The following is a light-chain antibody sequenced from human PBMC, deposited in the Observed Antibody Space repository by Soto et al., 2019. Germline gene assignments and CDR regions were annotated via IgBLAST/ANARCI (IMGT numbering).Light chain of an antibody. CDR3: QQYGSSPPERT. CDR1: QSVSSSY. V-gene: IGKV3-20*01. CDR2: GAS. Sequence: EIVLTQSPGTLSLSPGERATLSCRASQSVSSSYLAWYQQKPGQAPRLLIYGASSRATGIPDRFSGSWSGTDFTLTISRLEPEDFAVYYCQQYGSSPPERTFGQGTKVEIK. J-gene: IGKJ1*01.